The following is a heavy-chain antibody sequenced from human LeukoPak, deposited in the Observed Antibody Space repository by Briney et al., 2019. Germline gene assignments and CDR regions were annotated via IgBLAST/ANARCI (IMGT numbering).Heavy chain of an antibody. J-gene: IGHJ4*02. CDR1: GGSISSGSYY. V-gene: IGHV4-61*02. D-gene: IGHD5-12*01. CDR2: IYTSGST. CDR3: AREGEATMDY. Sequence: SQTLSLTCTVSGGSISSGSYYWSWIRQPAGKGLKWIGRIYTSGSTNYNPSLKSRVTISVDTSKNQFSLKLSSVTAADTAVYYCAREGEATMDYWGQGTLVTVSS.